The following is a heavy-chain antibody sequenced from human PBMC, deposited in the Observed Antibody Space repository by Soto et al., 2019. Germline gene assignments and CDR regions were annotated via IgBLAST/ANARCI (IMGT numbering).Heavy chain of an antibody. Sequence: PGGSLRLSCAASGFSFSSSAMSWVRQAPGKGLEWVSAISGSGSIGYADSVKGRFTISRDNAKNSLYLQMNSLRAEDTALYYCAKGGHYDFWSGRTFDYWGQGTLVTVSS. CDR3: AKGGHYDFWSGRTFDY. J-gene: IGHJ4*02. V-gene: IGHV3-9*01. CDR1: GFSFSSSA. D-gene: IGHD3-3*01. CDR2: ISGSGSI.